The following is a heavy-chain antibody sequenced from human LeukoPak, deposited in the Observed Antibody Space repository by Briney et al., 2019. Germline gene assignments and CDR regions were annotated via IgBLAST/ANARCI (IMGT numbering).Heavy chain of an antibody. J-gene: IGHJ4*02. CDR3: ARGRYYFEY. D-gene: IGHD3-3*01. V-gene: IGHV3-74*01. Sequence: GGSLRLPCAASGFTFSTYWMHWVRQASGKGLVWVSRINSDGSSTSYADSVKGRFTISRDNAKNTLYLQMNNLRAEDTAVYYCARGRYYFEYWGQGTLVTVSS. CDR2: INSDGSST. CDR1: GFTFSTYW.